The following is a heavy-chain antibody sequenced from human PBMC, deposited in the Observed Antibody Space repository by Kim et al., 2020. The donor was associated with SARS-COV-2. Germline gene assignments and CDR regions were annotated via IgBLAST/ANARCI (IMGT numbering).Heavy chain of an antibody. V-gene: IGHV3-21*01. CDR3: AKLLTYSSGGSCYGRGFDD. CDR2: ISSSSSYI. CDR1: GFTFSSYS. J-gene: IGHJ4*01. D-gene: IGHD2-15*01. Sequence: GGSLRLSCAASGFTFSSYSMNWVRQAPGKGLEWVSSISSSSSYIYYADSVKGRFTISRDNAKNSLYLQMNSLRAEDTAVYYCAKLLTYSSGGSCYGRGFDDWGQGTLGTVSS.